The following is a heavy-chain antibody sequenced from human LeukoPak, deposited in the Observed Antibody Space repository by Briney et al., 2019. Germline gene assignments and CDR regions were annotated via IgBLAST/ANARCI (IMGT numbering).Heavy chain of an antibody. CDR1: GYSFNSYG. V-gene: IGHV1-18*01. D-gene: IGHD6-13*01. CDR3: ARLLVTEYKSGWYGHNFDH. CDR2: LSVYNGHT. Sequence: ASVKVSCTASGYSFNSYGIGGVRQAPGQGLEWMGWLSVYNGHTSYAQKFQGVFTMTTDTSTDTAYMELRSLRSDDTAVYYCARLLVTEYKSGWYGHNFDHWGQGTQVTVSS. J-gene: IGHJ4*02.